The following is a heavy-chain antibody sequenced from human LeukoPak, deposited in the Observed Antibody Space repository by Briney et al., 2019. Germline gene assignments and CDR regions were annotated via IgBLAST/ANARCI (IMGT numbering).Heavy chain of an antibody. J-gene: IGHJ4*02. CDR2: IRYDGSNK. CDR3: AKSSRVMVRGGPFDY. D-gene: IGHD3-10*01. V-gene: IGHV3-30*02. CDR1: GFTFSSYG. Sequence: PGGSLRLSCAASGFTFSSYGMHWVRQAPGKGLEWVAFIRYDGSNKYYADSVKGRFTISRDNSKNTLYLQMNSLRAEDTAVYYCAKSSRVMVRGGPFDYWGQGTLVTVSS.